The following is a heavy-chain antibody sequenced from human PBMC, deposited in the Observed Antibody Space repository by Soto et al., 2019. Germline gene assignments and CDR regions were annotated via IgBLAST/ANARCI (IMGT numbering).Heavy chain of an antibody. CDR3: AKVGYCTGGSCHLAGMDV. J-gene: IGHJ6*02. CDR1: GFTFSSYG. V-gene: IGHV3-30*18. CDR2: ISYDGINK. D-gene: IGHD2-15*01. Sequence: QVHLVESGGGVVQPGRSLRLSCATSGFTFSSYGMHWVRQAPGKGLEWVALISYDGINKYYGDSVKGRLTISRDNSKNTLYLQMNSLRAEDTAVYYCAKVGYCTGGSCHLAGMDVWGQGTTVTVSS.